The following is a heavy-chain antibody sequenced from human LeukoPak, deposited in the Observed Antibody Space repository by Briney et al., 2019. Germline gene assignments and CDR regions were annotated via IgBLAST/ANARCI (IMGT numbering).Heavy chain of an antibody. J-gene: IGHJ4*02. CDR2: ISHDGSNK. D-gene: IGHD1-26*01. V-gene: IGHV3-30*03. Sequence: GGSLRLSCAASGFTFSSYGMHWVRQAPGKGLEWVAVISHDGSNKYYADSVKGRFTISRDNSKNTLYLQMNSLRAEDTAVYYCATGPYSGSHYGGYWGQGTLVTVSS. CDR1: GFTFSSYG. CDR3: ATGPYSGSHYGGY.